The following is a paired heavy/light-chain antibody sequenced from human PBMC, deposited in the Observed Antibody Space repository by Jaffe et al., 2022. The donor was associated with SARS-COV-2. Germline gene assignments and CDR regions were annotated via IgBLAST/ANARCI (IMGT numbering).Heavy chain of an antibody. Sequence: QVQLVESGGGLVKPGGSLRLSCAASGFIFSDYYMSWIRQAPGKGLEWVAYIGNVRSVIHYADSVKGRFTVSRDNAKNSLYLQMDSLRAEDTAIYYCARQQAYYDFWSGRDYWGQGTLVTVSS. CDR1: GFIFSDYY. V-gene: IGHV3-11*01. D-gene: IGHD3-3*01. J-gene: IGHJ4*02. CDR3: ARQQAYYDFWSGRDY. CDR2: IGNVRSVI.
Light chain of an antibody. J-gene: IGKJ2*01. CDR3: MQSLQTPHT. V-gene: IGKV2-28*01. Sequence: DIVMTQSPLSLPVTPGEPASISCRSSQSLLHSNGYNYLDWYLHKPGQSPQLLIYLGSNRASGVPDRFSGSGSGTVFTLKISRVEAEDVGVYYCMQSLQTPHTFGQGTKLEIK. CDR2: LGS. CDR1: QSLLHSNGYNY.